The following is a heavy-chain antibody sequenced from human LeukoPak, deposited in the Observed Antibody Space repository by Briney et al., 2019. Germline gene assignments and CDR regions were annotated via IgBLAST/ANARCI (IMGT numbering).Heavy chain of an antibody. CDR2: IIPIFGTA. CDR1: GGTFSSYA. V-gene: IGHV1-69*13. CDR3: ARDREMATRVFDY. D-gene: IGHD5-24*01. J-gene: IGHJ4*02. Sequence: ASVKVSCKASGGTFSSYAISWVRQAPGQGLEWMGGIIPIFGTANHAQKFQGRVTITADESTSTAYMELSSLRSEDTAVYYCARDREMATRVFDYWGQGTLVTVSS.